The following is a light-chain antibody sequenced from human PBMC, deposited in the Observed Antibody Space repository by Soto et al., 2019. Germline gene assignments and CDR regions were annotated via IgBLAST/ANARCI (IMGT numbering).Light chain of an antibody. CDR1: QSVGSSY. CDR3: QQYGSSPT. CDR2: GTS. J-gene: IGKJ1*01. V-gene: IGKV3-20*01. Sequence: EIVLTQSPGTLSLSPGERATLSCRASQSVGSSYLAWYQQKPRQAPRLLIYGTSSRATGIPDRFSGSGSGTVFILTISRLEPEDFAIYYCQQYGSSPTFGQGTKVEIK.